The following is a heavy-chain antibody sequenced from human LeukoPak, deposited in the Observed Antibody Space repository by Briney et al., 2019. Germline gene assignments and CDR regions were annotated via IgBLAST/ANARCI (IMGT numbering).Heavy chain of an antibody. CDR2: ISSSGSTI. CDR1: GFTFSSYE. Sequence: GGSLRLSCAASGFTFSSYEMNWVRQAPGKGLEWVSYISSSGSTIYYADSVKGRFTISRDNAKNSLYLQMNSLRAEDTAVYYRAREVVAATDAFDIWGQGTMVTVSS. V-gene: IGHV3-48*03. CDR3: AREVVAATDAFDI. J-gene: IGHJ3*02. D-gene: IGHD2-15*01.